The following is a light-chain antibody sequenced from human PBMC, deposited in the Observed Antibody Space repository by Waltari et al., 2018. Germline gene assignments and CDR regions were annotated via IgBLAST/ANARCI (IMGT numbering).Light chain of an antibody. J-gene: IGKJ4*01. CDR1: QSVGNS. Sequence: EIILTQSPATLSLSPGDRATLSCRASQSVGNSLSWYQQKPGQAPRLLICNASTRPTGIPARFGGSGSGTDFTLTFGSLEPEDFAVYFCRQRSNWPPTFGGGTTVEIK. CDR3: RQRSNWPPT. CDR2: NAS. V-gene: IGKV3-11*01.